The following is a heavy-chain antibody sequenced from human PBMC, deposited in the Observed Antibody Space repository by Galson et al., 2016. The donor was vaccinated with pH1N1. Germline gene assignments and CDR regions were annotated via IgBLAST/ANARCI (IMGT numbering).Heavy chain of an antibody. V-gene: IGHV1-2*06. CDR1: GYTFTDHY. Sequence: SVKASCKASGYTFTDHYIHWVRQAPGQGLEWMGRISPDSGGTNYAQKFRGRVTMTGDTSINTVYMELSRLRSDDTAVYYCARHDYGGCFDPWGQGTLVTVSS. D-gene: IGHD4-23*01. CDR2: ISPDSGGT. J-gene: IGHJ5*02. CDR3: ARHDYGGCFDP.